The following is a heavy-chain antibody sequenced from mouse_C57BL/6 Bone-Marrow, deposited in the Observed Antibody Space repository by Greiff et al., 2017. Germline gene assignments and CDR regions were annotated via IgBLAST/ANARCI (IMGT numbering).Heavy chain of an antibody. CDR1: GFTFSSYA. V-gene: IGHV5-4*03. CDR3: ARGELRSYYYAMDY. Sequence: EVKLVESGGGLVKPGGSLKLSCAASGFTFSSYAMSWVRPTPDKRLEWVATLSDGGSYTYYPDNVKGRFTISRDNAKNNLYLQMSHLKSEDTAMYYGARGELRSYYYAMDYWGQGTSVTVSS. D-gene: IGHD1-1*01. J-gene: IGHJ4*01. CDR2: LSDGGSYT.